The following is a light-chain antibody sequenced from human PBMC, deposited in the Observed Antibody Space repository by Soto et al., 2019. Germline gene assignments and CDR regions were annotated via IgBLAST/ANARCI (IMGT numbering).Light chain of an antibody. J-gene: IGKJ4*01. CDR3: QQYDHFPLT. Sequence: DIQMTQSPSSLSTSVGDRVTITCQASQDIRNYVNWYQQRPGKAPKLLIYDASKLEKGVPPRFSGGGSGTYFTFTISSLQPEDIATYYCQQYDHFPLTFGGGTNMEI. CDR1: QDIRNY. CDR2: DAS. V-gene: IGKV1-33*01.